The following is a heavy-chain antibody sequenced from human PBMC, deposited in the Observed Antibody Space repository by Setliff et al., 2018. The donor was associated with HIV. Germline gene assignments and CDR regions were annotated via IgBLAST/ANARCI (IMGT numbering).Heavy chain of an antibody. CDR1: GYTFGSYD. J-gene: IGHJ3*01. V-gene: IGHV1-8*02. D-gene: IGHD6-13*01. CDR3: ARGSGYTRSWVPGGS. Sequence: ASVKVSCKASGYTFGSYDINWVRQATGQGLEWMGWMNPNSGNTGCAQKFQGRVTMTRDTSISTAYMELNNLKFEDTAVYYCARGSGYTRSWVPGGSWGQGTMVTVSS. CDR2: MNPNSGNT.